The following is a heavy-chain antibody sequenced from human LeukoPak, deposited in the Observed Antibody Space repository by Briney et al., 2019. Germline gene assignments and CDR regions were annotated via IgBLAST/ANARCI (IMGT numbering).Heavy chain of an antibody. Sequence: SETLSLTCTVSGGSISSYYWSWIRQPAGKGLEWIGRIYTSGSTNYNPSLKSRVTMSVDTSKNQFSLKLSSVTAADTAVYYCARDSYYYDSSGYYSFDYWGQGTLVTVSS. J-gene: IGHJ4*02. CDR1: GGSISSYY. CDR3: ARDSYYYDSSGYYSFDY. D-gene: IGHD3-22*01. CDR2: IYTSGST. V-gene: IGHV4-4*07.